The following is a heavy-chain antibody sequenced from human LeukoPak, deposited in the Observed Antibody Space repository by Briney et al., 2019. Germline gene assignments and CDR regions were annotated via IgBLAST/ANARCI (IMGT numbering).Heavy chain of an antibody. CDR2: INPNTGNP. CDR1: GYAFTNYA. CDR3: ARQVVPGRIAAAAPFDY. Sequence: ASVKVSCKASGYAFTNYAMSWVRQAPGQGLEWMGWINPNTGNPTYAQSFTGRFVFSVDTSVRMAYLQISSLKAEDTAVYYCARQVVPGRIAAAAPFDYWGQGTLVTVSS. D-gene: IGHD6-13*01. J-gene: IGHJ4*02. V-gene: IGHV7-4-1*04.